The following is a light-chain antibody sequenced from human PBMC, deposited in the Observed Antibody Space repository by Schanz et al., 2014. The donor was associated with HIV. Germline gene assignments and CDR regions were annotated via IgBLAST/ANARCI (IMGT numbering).Light chain of an antibody. Sequence: EIVMTQSPGTLSLSPGERASLSCRASHIVNNRYFAWYKQEHGQPPRLLIYGASFRATGIPNRFSGSGSGTDFTLTISRLEPEDFAVYYCQQYGSSPLYTFGQGTKLEIK. CDR3: QQYGSSPLYT. CDR2: GAS. V-gene: IGKV3-20*01. CDR1: HIVNNRY. J-gene: IGKJ2*01.